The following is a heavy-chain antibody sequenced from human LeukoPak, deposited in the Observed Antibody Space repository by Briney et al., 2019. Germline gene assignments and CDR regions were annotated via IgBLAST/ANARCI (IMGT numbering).Heavy chain of an antibody. Sequence: SGTLSLTCAVSGGSISSSKWWSWVRQPPGKGLELIGKIYHSGSTNYNPSFKSRVTISVDKSKNQFSLKLSSVTAADTAVYYCAREGDSSGSFYFDYWGQGILVTVSS. CDR1: GGSISSSKW. CDR3: AREGDSSGSFYFDY. D-gene: IGHD3-22*01. V-gene: IGHV4-4*02. CDR2: IYHSGST. J-gene: IGHJ4*02.